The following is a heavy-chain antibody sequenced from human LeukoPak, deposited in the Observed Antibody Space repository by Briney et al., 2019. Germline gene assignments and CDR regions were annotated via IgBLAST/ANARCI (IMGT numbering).Heavy chain of an antibody. CDR2: IGAYNGNT. D-gene: IGHD3-9*01. Sequence: GASVKVSCKASGYTFTSYGISWVRQAPGQGLEWMGWIGAYNGNTNYAQKLQGRVTMTTDTSTSTAYMELRSLRSDDTAAYYCARDWGYYDILTGYQNHFDYWGQGTLVTVSS. V-gene: IGHV1-18*01. J-gene: IGHJ4*02. CDR1: GYTFTSYG. CDR3: ARDWGYYDILTGYQNHFDY.